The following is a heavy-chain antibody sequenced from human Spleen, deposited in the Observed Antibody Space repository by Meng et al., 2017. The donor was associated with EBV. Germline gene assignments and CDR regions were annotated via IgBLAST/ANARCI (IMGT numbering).Heavy chain of an antibody. CDR3: ASESGRGFTPDY. Sequence: QVQLVQSGAEVKKPGSSAKFSCKTSGGTFRSDAVSWVRQAPGQGLEWMGGLIPMSDAPYYAQKFQDRVTITADESTSTHYMDLSGLRSEDTAVYYCASESGRGFTPDYWGQGTLVTVSS. J-gene: IGHJ4*02. V-gene: IGHV1-69*01. D-gene: IGHD3-10*01. CDR1: GGTFRSDA. CDR2: LIPMSDAP.